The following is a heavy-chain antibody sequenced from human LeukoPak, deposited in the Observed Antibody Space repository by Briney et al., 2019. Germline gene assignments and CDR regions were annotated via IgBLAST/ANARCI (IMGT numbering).Heavy chain of an antibody. J-gene: IGHJ4*02. CDR2: IWYDGSNK. Sequence: GGSLRLSCAASGFTFSSYGMHWVRQAPGKGLEWVAVIWYDGSNKYYADSVKGRFTTSRDNSKNTLYLQMNSLRAEDKAVYYCAKDRDSGSYYASLLFDYWGQGTLVTVSS. CDR1: GFTFSSYG. D-gene: IGHD1-26*01. CDR3: AKDRDSGSYYASLLFDY. V-gene: IGHV3-33*06.